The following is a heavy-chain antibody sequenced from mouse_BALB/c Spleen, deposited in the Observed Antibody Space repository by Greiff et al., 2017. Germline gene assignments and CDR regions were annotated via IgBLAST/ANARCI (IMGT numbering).Heavy chain of an antibody. V-gene: IGHV1-80*01. CDR1: GYAFSSYW. Sequence: QVQLQQSGAELVRPGSSVKISCKASGYAFSSYWMNWVKQRPGQGLEWIGQIYPGDGDTNYNGKFKGKATLTADKSSSTAYMQLSSLTSEDSAVYYCARKVPYWYFDVWGAGTTVTVSS. D-gene: IGHD5-1*01. CDR2: IYPGDGDT. J-gene: IGHJ1*01. CDR3: ARKVPYWYFDV.